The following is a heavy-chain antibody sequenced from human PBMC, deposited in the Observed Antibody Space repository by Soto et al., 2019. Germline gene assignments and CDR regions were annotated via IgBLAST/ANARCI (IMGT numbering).Heavy chain of an antibody. Sequence: QVQLVESGGGVVQPGRSLRLSCAASGFTFSSYGMHWVRQAPGKGLEWVAVISYDGSNKYYADSVKGRFTISRDNSKNTLYLQMNSLRAEDTAVYYCAGAAVFDPWGQGTLVTVSS. CDR3: AGAAVFDP. CDR2: ISYDGSNK. CDR1: GFTFSSYG. J-gene: IGHJ5*02. V-gene: IGHV3-30*03. D-gene: IGHD2-2*01.